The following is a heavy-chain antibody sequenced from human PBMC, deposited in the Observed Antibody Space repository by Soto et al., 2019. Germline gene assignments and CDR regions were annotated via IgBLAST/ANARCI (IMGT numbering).Heavy chain of an antibody. CDR2: INHSGST. CDR3: ARGGYSYGFIDY. CDR1: GGSFSGYY. V-gene: IGHV4-34*01. J-gene: IGHJ4*02. D-gene: IGHD5-18*01. Sequence: QVQLQQWGAGLLKPSETLSLTCAVYGGSFSGYYWSWIRQPPGKGLEWIGEINHSGSTNYNPSLKSRXXIXVXXSKNQFSLKLSSVTAADTAVYYCARGGYSYGFIDYWGQGTLVTVSS.